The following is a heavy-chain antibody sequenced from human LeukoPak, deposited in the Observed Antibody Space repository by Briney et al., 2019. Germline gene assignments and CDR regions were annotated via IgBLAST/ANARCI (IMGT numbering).Heavy chain of an antibody. CDR2: IYHSGST. CDR3: ARGGSSGPVDY. CDR1: GGSIRSGGYS. V-gene: IGHV4-30-2*01. D-gene: IGHD3-22*01. Sequence: PSETLSLTCAVSGGSIRSGGYSWSWIRQPPGKGLEWIGYIYHSGSTYYNPSLKSRVTISVDRSKNQFSLKLSSVTAADTAVYYCARGGSSGPVDYWGQGTLVTVSS. J-gene: IGHJ4*02.